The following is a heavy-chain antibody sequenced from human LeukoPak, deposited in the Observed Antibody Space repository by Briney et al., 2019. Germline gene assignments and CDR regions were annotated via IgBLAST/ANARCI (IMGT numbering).Heavy chain of an antibody. J-gene: IGHJ4*02. CDR2: ISSSSSYI. Sequence: GGSLRLSCAASGFTVSSNYMNWVRQAPGKGLEWVSSISSSSSYIYYADSVKGRFTISRDNAKNSLYLQMNSLRAEDTAVYYCARGAYYDSSGYLYIYWGQGTLVTVSS. CDR3: ARGAYYDSSGYLYIY. D-gene: IGHD3-22*01. V-gene: IGHV3-21*01. CDR1: GFTVSSNY.